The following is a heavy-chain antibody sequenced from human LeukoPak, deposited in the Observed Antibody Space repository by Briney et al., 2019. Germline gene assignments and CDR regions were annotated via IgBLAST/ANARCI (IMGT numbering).Heavy chain of an antibody. CDR1: GGSIGSHY. Sequence: SETLSLTCSVSGGSIGSHYWTWIRQPPGKGLEWIGYISYIGSTNYNSSLKSRVTISINTSKNQFSLKLRSVTAADTAVYYCVIGVGWQPDYWGQGALVTVSS. D-gene: IGHD2-15*01. V-gene: IGHV4-59*11. J-gene: IGHJ4*02. CDR3: VIGVGWQPDY. CDR2: ISYIGST.